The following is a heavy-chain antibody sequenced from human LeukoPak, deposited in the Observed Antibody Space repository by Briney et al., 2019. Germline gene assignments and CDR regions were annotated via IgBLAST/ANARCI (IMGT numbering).Heavy chain of an antibody. D-gene: IGHD3-22*01. J-gene: IGHJ2*01. Sequence: SETLSLTCTVSGGSISSYYWSWIRQPPGKGLEWIGYIYYSGSTNYNPSLKSRVTISVDTSKNQFSLKLSSVTAADTAVYYCARDSGYYDSSGYYKNCWYFDLWGRGTLVTVSS. CDR2: IYYSGST. V-gene: IGHV4-59*12. CDR1: GGSISSYY. CDR3: ARDSGYYDSSGYYKNCWYFDL.